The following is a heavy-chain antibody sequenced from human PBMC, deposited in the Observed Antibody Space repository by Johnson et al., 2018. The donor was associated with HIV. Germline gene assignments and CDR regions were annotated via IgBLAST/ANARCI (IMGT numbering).Heavy chain of an antibody. CDR3: AREFVGYNGFDI. D-gene: IGHD5-24*01. J-gene: IGHJ3*02. CDR2: ISYDGSNK. CDR1: GFTFSSYA. Sequence: QVLLLESGGGVVQPGRSLRLSCAASGFTFSSYAMHWVRQAPGKGLEWAAVISYDGSNKYYADSVKGRFTISRDNSKNTLYLQMNSLRAEDTAVYYCAREFVGYNGFDIWGQGTMVTVSS. V-gene: IGHV3-30-3*01.